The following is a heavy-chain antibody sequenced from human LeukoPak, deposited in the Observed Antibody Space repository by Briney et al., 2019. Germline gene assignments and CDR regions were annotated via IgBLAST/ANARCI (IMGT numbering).Heavy chain of an antibody. J-gene: IGHJ4*02. CDR1: GFTFDDYA. CDR2: ISWNSGSI. Sequence: PGRSLRLSCAASGFTFDDYAMHWVRQAPGKGLEWVSGISWNSGSIGYADSVKGRFTISRDNAKNSPYLQMNSLRTEDTALYYCARSRHGFNLDYFHFWGQGTLVTVSS. V-gene: IGHV3-9*01. D-gene: IGHD5-24*01. CDR3: ARSRHGFNLDYFHF.